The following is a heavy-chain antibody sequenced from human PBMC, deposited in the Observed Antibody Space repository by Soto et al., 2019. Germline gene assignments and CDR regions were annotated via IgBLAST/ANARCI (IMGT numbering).Heavy chain of an antibody. CDR2: IKQAGSEK. CDR3: ARAVSGYAFDY. J-gene: IGHJ4*02. D-gene: IGHD5-12*01. CDR1: GFTFSSYW. Sequence: GGSLRLSCAASGFTFSSYWMNWVRQAPGKGLEWVANIKQAGSEKFYVDSVKGRFTISRDNAKNSLYLQMNSLRAEDTAVYYCARAVSGYAFDYWGQGTLVTVSS. V-gene: IGHV3-7*01.